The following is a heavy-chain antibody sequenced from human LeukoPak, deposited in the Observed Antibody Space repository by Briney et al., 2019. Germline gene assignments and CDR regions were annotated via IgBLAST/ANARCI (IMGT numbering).Heavy chain of an antibody. CDR3: ARYNWDSRSFDY. J-gene: IGHJ4*02. D-gene: IGHD1/OR15-1a*01. CDR2: TYYTSKWSN. Sequence: SQTLSLTCAISGDSVSSNGATWNWIRQSPSRGLEWLGRTYYTSKWSNDYTISVKSRITINPDTSKNQFSLQLNSVTPEDTAVYHCARYNWDSRSFDYWGQGALVTVSS. CDR1: GDSVSSNGAT. V-gene: IGHV6-1*01.